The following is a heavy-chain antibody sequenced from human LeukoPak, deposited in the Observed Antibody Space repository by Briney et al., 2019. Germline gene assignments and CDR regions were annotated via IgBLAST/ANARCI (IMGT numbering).Heavy chain of an antibody. D-gene: IGHD3-10*01. V-gene: IGHV3-20*04. CDR3: ARAPDGSGSYSWFDP. J-gene: IGHJ5*02. Sequence: GGSLRLSCAASGFNFNDYDINWVRQVPGKGLEWVSGINWNSVHIGYADSVKGRFTIFRDNAKNSLYLQMNSLRAEDTAVYYCARAPDGSGSYSWFDPWGQGTLVTVSS. CDR1: GFNFNDYD. CDR2: INWNSVHI.